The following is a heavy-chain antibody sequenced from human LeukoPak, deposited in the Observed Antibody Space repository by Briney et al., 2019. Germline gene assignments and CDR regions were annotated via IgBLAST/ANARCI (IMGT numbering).Heavy chain of an antibody. CDR2: ISWNSGSI. CDR1: GFTFGNYA. Sequence: GRSLRLSCVASGFTFGNYAIHWVRQPPGKGLEWVSGISWNSGSIGYADSVKGRFTISRDNAKNSLYLQMNSLRAEDTALYYCAKGDGSGYYSHFDYWGQGTLVTVSS. CDR3: AKGDGSGYYSHFDY. D-gene: IGHD3-22*01. V-gene: IGHV3-9*01. J-gene: IGHJ4*02.